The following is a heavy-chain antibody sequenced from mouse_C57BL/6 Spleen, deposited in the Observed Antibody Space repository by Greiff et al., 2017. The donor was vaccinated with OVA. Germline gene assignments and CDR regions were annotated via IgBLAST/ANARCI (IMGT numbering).Heavy chain of an antibody. Sequence: VQLQQPGAELVKPGASVKMSCKASGYTFTSYWITWVKQRPGQGLEWIGDIYPGSGSTNYNEKFKSKATLTVDTSSSTAYMQLSSLTSEDSAVYYCARKDYDYGSYYFDYWGQGTTLTVSS. CDR3: ARKDYDYGSYYFDY. V-gene: IGHV1-55*01. CDR1: GYTFTSYW. J-gene: IGHJ2*01. D-gene: IGHD2-4*01. CDR2: IYPGSGST.